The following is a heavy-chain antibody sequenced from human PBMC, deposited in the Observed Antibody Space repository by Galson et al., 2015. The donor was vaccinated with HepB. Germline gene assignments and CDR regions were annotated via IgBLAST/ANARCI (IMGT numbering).Heavy chain of an antibody. D-gene: IGHD5-12*01. Sequence: LRLSCAASTFIFSTYSMNWVRQAPGKGLEWVSYISSSSTTIYYADSVKGRFTISRDNAKNSLYLQMNSLRAEDTAVYYCAFLRGYDLKPLDYWGQGTLVTVSS. CDR1: TFIFSTYS. V-gene: IGHV3-48*04. J-gene: IGHJ4*02. CDR3: AFLRGYDLKPLDY. CDR2: ISSSSTTI.